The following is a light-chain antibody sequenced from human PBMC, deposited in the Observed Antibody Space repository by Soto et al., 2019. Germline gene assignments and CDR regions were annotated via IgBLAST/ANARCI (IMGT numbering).Light chain of an antibody. CDR1: QSISDW. V-gene: IGKV1-5*03. J-gene: IGKJ1*01. Sequence: DIQMTQAPSTLSASVGDSITITCRASQSISDWLAWYQQKPGKAPKLIIYQASRLQNGVPSRFSGSGFATEFTLSISSLQPDDFATYYCQQYDSYARTFGQGTRVEVK. CDR3: QQYDSYART. CDR2: QAS.